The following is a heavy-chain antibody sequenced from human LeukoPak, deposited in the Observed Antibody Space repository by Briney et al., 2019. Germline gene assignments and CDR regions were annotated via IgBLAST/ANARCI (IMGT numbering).Heavy chain of an antibody. J-gene: IGHJ4*02. CDR1: GFTFSDYY. V-gene: IGHV3-11*01. CDR3: AKDAREIFIALRPHRVYFDY. Sequence: PGGSLRLSCAASGFTFSDYYMSWIRQAPGKGLEWISYISRSGTIYYADSVKGRFTISRDNAKNSLYLQMNSLRAEDTAVYYCAKDAREIFIALRPHRVYFDYWGQGTLVTVSS. D-gene: IGHD3-3*01. CDR2: ISRSGTI.